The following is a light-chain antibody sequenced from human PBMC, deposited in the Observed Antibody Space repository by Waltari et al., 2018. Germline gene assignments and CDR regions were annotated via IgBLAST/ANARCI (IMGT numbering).Light chain of an antibody. CDR2: DVS. CDR3: QQHSDFVT. Sequence: EIVLTRSPATLSLSPGERATLSCRASQSISNSVGWYQQKPGQAPRLLIYDVSNRATGIPDRFSGSGSGTDFTLTISSLEPEDFAVYYCQQHSDFVTFGPGTTVEIK. CDR1: QSISNS. J-gene: IGKJ3*01. V-gene: IGKV3-11*01.